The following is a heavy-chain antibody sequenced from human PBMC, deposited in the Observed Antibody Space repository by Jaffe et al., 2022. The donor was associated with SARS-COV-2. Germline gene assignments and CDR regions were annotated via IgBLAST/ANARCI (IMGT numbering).Heavy chain of an antibody. D-gene: IGHD2-21*02. V-gene: IGHV4-34*01. CDR1: GGSFSGYY. Sequence: QVQLQQWGAGLLKPSETLSLTCAVYGGSFSGYYWSWIRQPPGKGLEWIGEINHSGSTNYNPSLKSRVTISVDTSKNQFSLKLSSVTAADTAVYYCARGLQWTRAVVTATSPGSGYYFDYWGQGTLVTVSS. CDR3: ARGLQWTRAVVTATSPGSGYYFDY. CDR2: INHSGST. J-gene: IGHJ4*02.